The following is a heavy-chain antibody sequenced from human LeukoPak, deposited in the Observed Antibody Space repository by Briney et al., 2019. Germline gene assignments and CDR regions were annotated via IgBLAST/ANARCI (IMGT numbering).Heavy chain of an antibody. CDR3: VKGEPTDWYFDL. CDR1: GFTFSSYS. J-gene: IGHJ2*01. V-gene: IGHV3-21*04. Sequence: PGGSLRLSCAASGFTFSSYSMNWVRQAPGKGLEWVSSISSSSSYIYYADSVKGRFTISRDNAKNSIYLQMHTLKPEDTALYYCVKGEPTDWYFDLWGRGTLVTVSS. CDR2: ISSSSSYI.